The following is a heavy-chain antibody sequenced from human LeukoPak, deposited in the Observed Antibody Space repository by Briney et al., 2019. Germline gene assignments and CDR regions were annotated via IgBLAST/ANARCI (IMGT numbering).Heavy chain of an antibody. CDR1: GGSISSSSYY. D-gene: IGHD5-24*01. Sequence: SETLSLTCTVSGGSISSSSYYWGWIRQPPGKGLEWIGSIYHSGSTYYNPSLKSRVTISVDTSKNQFSLKLSSVTAADTAVYYCARDREEMATIGDSSGWFDPWGQGTLVTVSS. J-gene: IGHJ5*02. CDR2: IYHSGST. CDR3: ARDREEMATIGDSSGWFDP. V-gene: IGHV4-39*07.